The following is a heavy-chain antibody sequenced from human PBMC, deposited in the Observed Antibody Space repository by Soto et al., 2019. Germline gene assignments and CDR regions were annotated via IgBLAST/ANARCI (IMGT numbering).Heavy chain of an antibody. D-gene: IGHD3-10*01. CDR2: IYYSGST. CDR1: GGSISSGGYY. V-gene: IGHV4-30-4*08. CDR3: ARAGYYGPYFDY. Sequence: PSETLSLTCTVSGGSISSGGYYWSWIRQHPGKGLEWIGYIYYSGSTYYNPSLKSRVTISVDTSKNQFSLKLSSVTAADTAVYYCARAGYYGPYFDYWGQGTLVTVSS. J-gene: IGHJ4*02.